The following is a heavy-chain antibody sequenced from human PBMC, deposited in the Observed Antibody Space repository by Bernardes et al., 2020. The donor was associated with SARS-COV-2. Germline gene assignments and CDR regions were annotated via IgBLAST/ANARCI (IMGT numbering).Heavy chain of an antibody. D-gene: IGHD6-19*01. CDR2: IWYDGSNK. Sequence: GWSLRLSCAASGFTFSSYGMHWVRQAPGKGLEWVAVIWYDGSNKYYADSVKGRFTISRDNSKNTLYLQMNSLRAEDTAVYYCARDVPIGGSGWTGGDYWGQGTLVTVSS. J-gene: IGHJ4*02. CDR1: GFTFSSYG. V-gene: IGHV3-33*01. CDR3: ARDVPIGGSGWTGGDY.